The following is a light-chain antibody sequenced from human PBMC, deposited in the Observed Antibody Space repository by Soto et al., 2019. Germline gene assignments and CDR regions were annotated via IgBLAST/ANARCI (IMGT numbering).Light chain of an antibody. Sequence: DIQMTQSPSTLSASVGDRVTIICRASQSISSWLAWYQQKAGKAPKLLISKASNLDSGVPSRFSGSGSGTEFTLTISSLQPEDFATYYCQQFNNYITFGQGTRLEIK. CDR2: KAS. V-gene: IGKV1-5*03. J-gene: IGKJ5*01. CDR1: QSISSW. CDR3: QQFNNYIT.